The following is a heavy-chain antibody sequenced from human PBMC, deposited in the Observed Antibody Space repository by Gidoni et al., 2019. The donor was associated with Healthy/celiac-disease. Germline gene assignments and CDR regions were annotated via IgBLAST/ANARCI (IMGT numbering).Heavy chain of an antibody. Sequence: QVQLQESGPGLVKPSQTLSLTCTVSGGSISSGDYYWRWIRQPPGKGLEWIGYIYYSGSTYYNPSLKSRVTISVDTSKNQFSLKLSSVTAADTAVYYCARVTRYCSSTSCYARGGFDYWGQGTLVTVSS. CDR3: ARVTRYCSSTSCYARGGFDY. V-gene: IGHV4-30-4*01. J-gene: IGHJ4*02. D-gene: IGHD2-2*01. CDR1: GGSISSGDYY. CDR2: IYYSGST.